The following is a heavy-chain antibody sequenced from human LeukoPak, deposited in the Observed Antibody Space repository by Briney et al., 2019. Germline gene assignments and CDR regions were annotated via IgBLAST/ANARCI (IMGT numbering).Heavy chain of an antibody. CDR3: ARDPFSSGSQTFDY. Sequence: GGSLRLSCAASGFTFSSYSMNWVRLAPGKGLEWVSSISSSSSYIYYADSVKGRFTISRDNAKNSLYLQMNSLRAEDTAVYYCARDPFSSGSQTFDYWGQGTLVTVSS. V-gene: IGHV3-21*01. D-gene: IGHD3-10*01. J-gene: IGHJ4*02. CDR2: ISSSSSYI. CDR1: GFTFSSYS.